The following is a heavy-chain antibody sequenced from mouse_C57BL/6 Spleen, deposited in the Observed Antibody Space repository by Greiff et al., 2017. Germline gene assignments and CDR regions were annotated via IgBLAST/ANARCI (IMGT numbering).Heavy chain of an antibody. V-gene: IGHV3-6*01. CDR1: GYSITSGYY. CDR2: ISYDGSN. J-gene: IGHJ2*01. CDR3: ARELRRGYFDY. Sequence: VQLQQSGPGLVKPSQSLSLTCSVTGYSITSGYYWNWIRQFPGNKLEWMGYISYDGSNNYNPSLKNRISITRDTSKNQFFLKLNSVTTEDTATYYCARELRRGYFDYWGQGTTLTVSS. D-gene: IGHD2-4*01.